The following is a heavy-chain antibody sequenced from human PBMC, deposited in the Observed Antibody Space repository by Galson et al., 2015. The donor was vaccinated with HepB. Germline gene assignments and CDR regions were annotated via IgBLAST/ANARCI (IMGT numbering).Heavy chain of an antibody. CDR1: GFTFSSYA. D-gene: IGHD5-12*01. J-gene: IGHJ6*02. CDR3: AKRSGGYEERYYYYYGMDV. Sequence: SLRLSCAASGFTFSSYAMSWVRQAPGKGLEWVSAISGSGGSTYYADSVKGRFTISRDNSKNTLYLQMNSLRAEDTAVYYCAKRSGGYEERYYYYYGMDVWGQGTTVTVSS. CDR2: ISGSGGST. V-gene: IGHV3-23*01.